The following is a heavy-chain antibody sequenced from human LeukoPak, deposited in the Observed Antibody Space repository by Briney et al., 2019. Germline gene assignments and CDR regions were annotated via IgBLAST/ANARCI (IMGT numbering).Heavy chain of an antibody. Sequence: SETLSLTCAVYGGSFSGYYWSWIRQPPGKGLEWIGEINHSGSTNYNPSLKSRVTISVDTSKNQFSLKLSSVTAADTAAYYCARGSGKSPLDYGARETWVTVP. CDR2: INHSGST. CDR3: ARGSGKSPLDY. D-gene: IGHD3-10*01. CDR1: GGSFSGYY. V-gene: IGHV4-34*01. J-gene: IGHJ4*02.